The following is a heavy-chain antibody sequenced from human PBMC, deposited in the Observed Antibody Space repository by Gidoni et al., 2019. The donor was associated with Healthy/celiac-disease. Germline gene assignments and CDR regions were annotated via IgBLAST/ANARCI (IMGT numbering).Heavy chain of an antibody. D-gene: IGHD2-8*01. CDR1: GYSFTSYW. CDR3: ARAGYCTNGVCPTNWFDP. CDR2: IYPGDSDT. Sequence: EVQLVQSGAAVKKPGESLKISCKGSGYSFTSYWIGWVRQMPGKGLEWMGIIYPGDSDTRYSPSFQGQVTISADKSISTAYLQWSSLKASDTAMYYCARAGYCTNGVCPTNWFDPWGQGTLVTVSS. J-gene: IGHJ5*02. V-gene: IGHV5-51*01.